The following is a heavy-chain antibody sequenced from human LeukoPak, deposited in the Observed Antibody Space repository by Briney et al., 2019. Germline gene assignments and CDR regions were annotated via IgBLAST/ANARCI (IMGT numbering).Heavy chain of an antibody. CDR1: GFTVSSNY. Sequence: GGSLRLSCAASGFTVSSNYMSWVRQAPGKGLEWVSVIYSGGSTYYADSVKGRFTISRDNSKNTLYLQMNSLRAEDTAVYYCANDHYYDSSGYLYWGQGTLVTVSS. D-gene: IGHD3-22*01. CDR2: IYSGGST. CDR3: ANDHYYDSSGYLY. J-gene: IGHJ4*02. V-gene: IGHV3-53*01.